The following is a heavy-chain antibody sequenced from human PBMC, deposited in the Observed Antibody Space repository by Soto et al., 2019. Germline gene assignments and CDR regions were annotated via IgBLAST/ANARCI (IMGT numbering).Heavy chain of an antibody. J-gene: IGHJ3*02. D-gene: IGHD3-22*01. CDR2: IYPGDSDT. CDR3: VRQRTYYYYDSSGYAGGAFDI. CDR1: GYSFTSYW. Sequence: PGESLKISCKGSGYSFTSYWIGWLRQMPGKGLEWMGIIYPGDSDTRYSPSFQGQVTISADKSISTAYLQWSSLKASDTAMYYCVRQRTYYYYDSSGYAGGAFDIWGQGTMVTVSS. V-gene: IGHV5-51*01.